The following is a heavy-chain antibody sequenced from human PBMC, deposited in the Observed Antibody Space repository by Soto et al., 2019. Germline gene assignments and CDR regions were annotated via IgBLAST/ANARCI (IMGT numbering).Heavy chain of an antibody. D-gene: IGHD3-22*01. J-gene: IGHJ4*02. V-gene: IGHV3-30*18. Sequence: QVQLVESGGGVVQPGRSLRLSCAASGFTFSSYGMQWVRQAPGKGLEWVAVISYDGSNKYYADSVKGRFTISRDNSKNTLYLQMNSLRAEDTAVYYCAKDRDTYYYDSSLDYWGQGTLVTVSS. CDR2: ISYDGSNK. CDR1: GFTFSSYG. CDR3: AKDRDTYYYDSSLDY.